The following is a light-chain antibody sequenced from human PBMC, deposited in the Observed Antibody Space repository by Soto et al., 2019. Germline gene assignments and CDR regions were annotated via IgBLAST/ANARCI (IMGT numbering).Light chain of an antibody. J-gene: IGKJ5*01. CDR2: EAS. V-gene: IGKV3D-20*02. Sequence: EIVLTQSPGTLSLSPGERATLSCRASQSVSSSSLAWYQQNPGQAPRLLIYEASSRATGIPDRFSGSGSGTDFTLTISSLEPEDFAVYYCQQRSNWPITFGQGTRLEIK. CDR3: QQRSNWPIT. CDR1: QSVSSSS.